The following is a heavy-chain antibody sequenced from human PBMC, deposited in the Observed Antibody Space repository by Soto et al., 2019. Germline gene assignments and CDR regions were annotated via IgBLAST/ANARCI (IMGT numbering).Heavy chain of an antibody. CDR2: ITDTGGDA. V-gene: IGHV3-23*01. D-gene: IGHD3-10*01. CDR1: GFIFTSYT. CDR3: ARGSKDSYPGSRIFDF. Sequence: GGSLRLSSAGSGFIFTSYTMNWVRQAPGKGLEWVSSITDTGGDAKYADSVRGRFTISRDNSKKTLYLQMSSLRADDSAVYFCARGSKDSYPGSRIFDFWGRGTLVTVSS. J-gene: IGHJ4*02.